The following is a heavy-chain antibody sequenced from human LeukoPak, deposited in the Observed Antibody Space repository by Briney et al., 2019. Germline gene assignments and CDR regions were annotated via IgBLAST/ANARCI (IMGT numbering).Heavy chain of an antibody. D-gene: IGHD2-8*01. CDR3: ARDPTFNGGY. J-gene: IGHJ4*02. CDR2: IKQDGSEK. Sequence: PGGSLRLSCAASGFTFSSCWMSWVRQAPGKGLEWVANIKQDGSEKYYVDSVRGRFTISRDNAKNSLFLQMNSLRTEDTAVYYCARDPTFNGGYWGQGTLVTVSS. CDR1: GFTFSSCW. V-gene: IGHV3-7*01.